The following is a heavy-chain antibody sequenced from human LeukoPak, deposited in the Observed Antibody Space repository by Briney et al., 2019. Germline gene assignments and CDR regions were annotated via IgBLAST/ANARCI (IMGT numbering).Heavy chain of an antibody. CDR2: IYPGDSDT. Sequence: GESLKISCKGSGYSFTSYWIGWVRQMPGKGLEWMGIIYPGDSDTRYSPSFQGQVTISADKSISTAYLQWSSLKASDTAMYYCARQGRGHSSGWYDFDYWGQGALVTVSS. V-gene: IGHV5-51*01. J-gene: IGHJ4*02. CDR3: ARQGRGHSSGWYDFDY. CDR1: GYSFTSYW. D-gene: IGHD6-19*01.